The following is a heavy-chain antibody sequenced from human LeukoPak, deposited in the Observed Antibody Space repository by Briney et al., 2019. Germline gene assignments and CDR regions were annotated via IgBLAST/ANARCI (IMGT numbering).Heavy chain of an antibody. CDR3: AKDSWGYSSGWY. CDR1: GFTFSNYG. Sequence: GGSLRLSCAASGFTFSNYGMNWVRQAPGKGLEWVSGISGSGGTTHYADSVKGRFTISRDNSKNTLYLQMNSLRAEDTAVYYCAKDSWGYSSGWYWGQGTLVTVSS. CDR2: ISGSGGTT. D-gene: IGHD6-19*01. J-gene: IGHJ4*02. V-gene: IGHV3-23*01.